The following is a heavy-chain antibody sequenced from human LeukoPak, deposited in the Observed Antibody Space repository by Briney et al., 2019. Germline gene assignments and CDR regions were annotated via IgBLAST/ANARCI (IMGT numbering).Heavy chain of an antibody. CDR2: IYYSGST. CDR3: ARGPEGYCSSTSCYEYYYYGMDV. V-gene: IGHV4-39*07. Sequence: SETLSLTCTVSGGSISSSSYYWGWIRQPPGKGLEWIGSIYYSGSTNYNPSLKSRVTMSVDTSKNQFSLKLSSVTAADTAVYYCARGPEGYCSSTSCYEYYYYGMDVWGQGTTVTVSS. J-gene: IGHJ6*02. CDR1: GGSISSSSYY. D-gene: IGHD2-2*01.